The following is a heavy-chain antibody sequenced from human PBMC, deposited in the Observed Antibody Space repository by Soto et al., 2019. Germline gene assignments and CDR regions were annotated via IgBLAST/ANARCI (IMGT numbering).Heavy chain of an antibody. D-gene: IGHD3-22*01. CDR1: GLTIGNAW. CDR3: ARTFADNSGYYYDY. V-gene: IGHV3-64*02. CDR2: ISGNGGST. J-gene: IGHJ4*02. Sequence: LRLSCAACGLTIGNAWMNWVRQAPGKGLEYVSAISGNGGSTYYADSVKGRFTISRDNSKNTLYLQMGSLRVEDMAVYYCARTFADNSGYYYDYWGQGTLVTVSS.